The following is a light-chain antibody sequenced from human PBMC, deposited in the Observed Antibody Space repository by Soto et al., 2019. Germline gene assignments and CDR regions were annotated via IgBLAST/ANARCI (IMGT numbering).Light chain of an antibody. CDR1: QSISNW. J-gene: IGKJ1*01. CDR3: QHYDGYPWT. CDR2: KAS. V-gene: IGKV1-5*03. Sequence: DIQMTQSPSTLSASVGDRVTITCRASQSISNWLAWYQQKPGKAPKLLIYKASSLESGVPSGFSGSGSGTDFTLTISSLQPDDFATYYCQHYDGYPWTFGQGTKVDIK.